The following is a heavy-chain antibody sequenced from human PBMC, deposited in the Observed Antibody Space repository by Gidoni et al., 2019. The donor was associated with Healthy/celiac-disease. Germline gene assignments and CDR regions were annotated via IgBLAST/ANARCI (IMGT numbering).Heavy chain of an antibody. V-gene: IGHV3-23*01. CDR3: AKVKSVVLYSSIFDY. J-gene: IGHJ4*02. CDR1: GFPFSSYA. Sequence: EVQLLESGGGLVQPGGSLRLSCAASGFPFSSYAMSWVRQAPGKGLEWVSAISGSGGSTYYADSVKGRFTISRDNSKNTLYLQMNSLRAEDTAVYYCAKVKSVVLYSSIFDYWGQGTLVTVSS. D-gene: IGHD6-13*01. CDR2: ISGSGGST.